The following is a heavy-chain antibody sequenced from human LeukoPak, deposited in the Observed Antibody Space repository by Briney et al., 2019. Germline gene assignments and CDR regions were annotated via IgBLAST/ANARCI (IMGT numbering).Heavy chain of an antibody. CDR2: ISGSGGYT. V-gene: IGHV3-23*01. CDR3: AKSVSGDYWKSADY. CDR1: GGSISSGGYS. J-gene: IGHJ4*02. D-gene: IGHD4-17*01. Sequence: QPSETLSLTCAVSGGSISSGGYSWSWVRQAPGKGLEWVSVISGSGGYTYYADSVKGRFTISRDNSKNTLFLQMNSLRAEDTALYYCAKSVSGDYWKSADYWGQGTLVTVSS.